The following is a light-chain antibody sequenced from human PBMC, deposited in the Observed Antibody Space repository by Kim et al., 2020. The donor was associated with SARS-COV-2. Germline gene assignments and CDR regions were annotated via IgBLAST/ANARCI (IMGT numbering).Light chain of an antibody. CDR3: QAWDSSTAV. J-gene: IGLJ2*01. CDR1: KLGDNY. Sequence: GSQGQTASITGSGDKLGDNYVCWYKHKPGQSPVLVIYQNNKRPSGIPERFSGSNSGNTATLTISGTQAMDEADYYCQAWDSSTAVFGGGTQLTVL. CDR2: QNN. V-gene: IGLV3-1*01.